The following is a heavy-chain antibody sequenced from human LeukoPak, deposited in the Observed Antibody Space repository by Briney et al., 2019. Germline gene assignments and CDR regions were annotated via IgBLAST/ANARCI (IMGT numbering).Heavy chain of an antibody. CDR1: GGTFSSYA. CDR2: IIPILGIA. V-gene: IGHV1-69*04. D-gene: IGHD6-19*01. CDR3: GRGRGSGWNDAFDI. Sequence: VASVKVSCKASGGTFSSYAISWVRQAPGQGLEWMGRIIPILGIANYAQKFQGRVTITADKSTSTAYMELSSLRSEDTAVYYCGRGRGSGWNDAFDIWGQGTMVTVSS. J-gene: IGHJ3*02.